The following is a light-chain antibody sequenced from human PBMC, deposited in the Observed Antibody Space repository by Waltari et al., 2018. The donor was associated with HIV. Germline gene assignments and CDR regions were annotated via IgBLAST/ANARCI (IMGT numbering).Light chain of an antibody. Sequence: QSVLTQPPSAPGTPGQRIILSCSGRSHTIGSDAVYWYQQFPGTAPKLLIFNSNQRPSGVPDRFSASKSGTSASLAISGLQSDDEADYYCATWDHELDSWVFGGGTKLTVL. CDR3: ATWDHELDSWV. CDR2: NSN. J-gene: IGLJ3*02. CDR1: SHTIGSDA. V-gene: IGLV1-44*01.